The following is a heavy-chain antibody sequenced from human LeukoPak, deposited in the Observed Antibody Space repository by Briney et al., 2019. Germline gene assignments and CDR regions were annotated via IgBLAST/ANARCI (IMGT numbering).Heavy chain of an antibody. CDR1: GYSISSGYY. V-gene: IGHV4-38-2*02. J-gene: IGHJ4*02. Sequence: KSSETLSLTCTVSGYSISSGYYWGWIRQPPGKGLEWIGSIYHSGSTYYNPSLKSRVTISVDTSKNQFSLKLSSVTAADTAVYYCARAGATPAYFDYWGQGTLVTVSS. CDR2: IYHSGST. CDR3: ARAGATPAYFDY. D-gene: IGHD1-26*01.